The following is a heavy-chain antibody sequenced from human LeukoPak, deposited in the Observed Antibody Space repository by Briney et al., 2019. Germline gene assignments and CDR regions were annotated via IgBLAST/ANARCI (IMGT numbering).Heavy chain of an antibody. J-gene: IGHJ4*02. CDR3: ARGTSDSRVTPTRY. D-gene: IGHD3-22*01. Sequence: GGSLRPSCAASGFTLSSYSMNWVRQAPGKGLEWVSSISSSSGLIYYADSLKGRFTVSRDNAKNSLYLQMNSLRAEDTAVYYCARGTSDSRVTPTRYWGQGTLVTVSS. V-gene: IGHV3-21*03. CDR1: GFTLSSYS. CDR2: ISSSSGLI.